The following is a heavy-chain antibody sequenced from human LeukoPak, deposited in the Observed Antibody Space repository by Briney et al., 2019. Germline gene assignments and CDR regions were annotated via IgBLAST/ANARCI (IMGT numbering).Heavy chain of an antibody. CDR2: FDPEGGET. J-gene: IGHJ5*02. D-gene: IGHD1-14*01. CDR1: GYTLTELS. CDR3: ATGIALNLNWFDP. Sequence: ASVKVSCKVSGYTLTELSMHWVRQAPGKGLEWMGGFDPEGGETIYAQKFQGRVTMTEDTSTNTAYMELSSLRSEDTAVYYCATGIALNLNWFDPWGQGTLVTVSS. V-gene: IGHV1-24*01.